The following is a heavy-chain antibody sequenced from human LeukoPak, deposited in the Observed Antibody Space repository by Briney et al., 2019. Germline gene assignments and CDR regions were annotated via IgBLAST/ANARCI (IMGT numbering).Heavy chain of an antibody. J-gene: IGHJ5*02. D-gene: IGHD1-20*01. CDR1: GFTLGNYW. CDR3: AKDYGVTGTGGAWLDP. Sequence: PGGSLRLSCAASGFTLGNYWMTWVRQAPGKGLEWVAFIRYDGSNKYYADSVKGRFTISRDNSKNTLHLQMNGLRPEDTAVYYCAKDYGVTGTGGAWLDPWGQGTLVTVSS. V-gene: IGHV3-30*02. CDR2: IRYDGSNK.